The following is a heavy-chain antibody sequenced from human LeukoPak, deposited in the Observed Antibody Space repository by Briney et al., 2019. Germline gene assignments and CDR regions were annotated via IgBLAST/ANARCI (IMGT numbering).Heavy chain of an antibody. CDR1: GGSISSYY. D-gene: IGHD3-3*01. Sequence: PSETLSLTCTVSGGSISSYYWSWIRQPPGKGLEWIGYISYSGSTNYNPSLKSRVTISVDTSKNQFSLKLSSVTAADTAVYYCARDPFYYDFWSGYYRGNAFDIWGQGTMVTVSS. CDR3: ARDPFYYDFWSGYYRGNAFDI. CDR2: ISYSGST. V-gene: IGHV4-59*01. J-gene: IGHJ3*02.